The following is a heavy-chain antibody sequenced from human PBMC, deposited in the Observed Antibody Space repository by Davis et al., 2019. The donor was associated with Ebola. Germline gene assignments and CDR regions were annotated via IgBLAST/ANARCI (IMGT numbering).Heavy chain of an antibody. CDR2: INHSGST. CDR1: GGSFSGYY. D-gene: IGHD6-13*01. CDR3: ARVPIAARRGYYYYYYGMDV. J-gene: IGHJ6*02. V-gene: IGHV4-34*01. Sequence: GSLRLSCAVYGGSFSGYYWSWIRQPPGKGLEWIGEINHSGSTNYNPSLKSRVTISVDTSKNQFSLKLSSVTAADTAVYYCARVPIAARRGYYYYYYGMDVWGQGTTVTVSS.